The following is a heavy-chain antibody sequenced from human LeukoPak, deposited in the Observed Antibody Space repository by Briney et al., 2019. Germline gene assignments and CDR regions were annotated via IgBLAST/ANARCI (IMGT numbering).Heavy chain of an antibody. Sequence: GGSLRLSCAASGFTFSNHAMNWVRQAPGKGLEWVSIISGSGTVTYYADSVKGRFTISRDNSKNTLFLQMNSLRAEDTAVYYCAKTSVGEGRIIGSGYFDNWGQGTLVTVSS. CDR1: GFTFSNHA. J-gene: IGHJ4*02. CDR3: AKTSVGEGRIIGSGYFDN. D-gene: IGHD2-15*01. CDR2: ISGSGTVT. V-gene: IGHV3-23*01.